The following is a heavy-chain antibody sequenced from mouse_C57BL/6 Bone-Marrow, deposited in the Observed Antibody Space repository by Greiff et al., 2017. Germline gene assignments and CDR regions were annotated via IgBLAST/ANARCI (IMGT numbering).Heavy chain of an antibody. J-gene: IGHJ3*01. V-gene: IGHV2-2*01. Sequence: QVQLQQSGPGLVQPSQSLSITCTVSGFSLTSYGVHWVRQSPGKGLEWLGVIWSGGSTDSNAAFISSLSISKDNSKSHVFFKMNSLQADDTAIYYYASSSNYGWFAYWGQGTLVTVSA. D-gene: IGHD2-5*01. CDR1: GFSLTSYG. CDR2: IWSGGST. CDR3: ASSSNYGWFAY.